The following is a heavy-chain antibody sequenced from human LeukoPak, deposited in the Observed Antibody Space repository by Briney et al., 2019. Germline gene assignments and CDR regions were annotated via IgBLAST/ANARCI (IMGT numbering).Heavy chain of an antibody. CDR3: ARAPTGDPLLDY. CDR2: IIPILGIA. CDR1: GGTFSSYT. Sequence: SVKVSCKASGGTFSSYTISWVRQAPGQGLEWMGRIIPILGIANYAQKFQGRVTITADKSTSTAYMELSSLRSEDTAVYDCARAPTGDPLLDYWGQGTLVTVSS. V-gene: IGHV1-69*02. J-gene: IGHJ4*02.